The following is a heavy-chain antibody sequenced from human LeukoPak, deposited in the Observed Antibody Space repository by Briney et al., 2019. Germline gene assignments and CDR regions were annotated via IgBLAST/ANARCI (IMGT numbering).Heavy chain of an antibody. CDR2: INPNSGGT. CDR1: GYTFTGYY. J-gene: IGHJ3*02. V-gene: IGHV1-2*02. D-gene: IGHD6-13*01. Sequence: ASVKVSCKASGYTFTGYYMHWVRQAPGQGLEWMGWINPNSGGTNYAQKFQGRVTMTRDTSISTAYMELSRLRSDDTAVYYCARDLPNSSSWYEETDMLVGASHIWGQGTMVTVSS. CDR3: ARDLPNSSSWYEETDMLVGASHI.